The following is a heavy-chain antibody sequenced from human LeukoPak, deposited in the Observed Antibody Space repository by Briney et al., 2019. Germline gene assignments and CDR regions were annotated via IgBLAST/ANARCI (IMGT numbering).Heavy chain of an antibody. CDR1: GGSVRGYY. J-gene: IGHJ4*02. V-gene: IGHV4-34*01. CDR3: ARVPLRFLEPFDY. CDR2: ISDRGRT. D-gene: IGHD3-3*01. Sequence: ASETLSLTRAVYGGSVRGYYWSWIRQPPGKGLEWIGEISDRGRTHYNPSLESRVSMSVDTSKNQFALQLNSVTAADTAVYYCARVPLRFLEPFDYWGQGILVTVSS.